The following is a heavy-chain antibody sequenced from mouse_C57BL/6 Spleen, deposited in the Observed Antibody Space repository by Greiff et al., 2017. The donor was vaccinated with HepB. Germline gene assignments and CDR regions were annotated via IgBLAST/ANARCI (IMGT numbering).Heavy chain of an antibody. CDR3: ARRGIYYDYDEFAY. V-gene: IGHV1-69*01. CDR2: IDPSDSYT. J-gene: IGHJ3*01. Sequence: QVQLKQPGAELVMPGASVKLSCKASGYTFTSYWMHWVKQRPGQGLEWIGEIDPSDSYTNYNQKFKGKSTLTVDKSSSTAYMQLSSLTSEDSAVYYCARRGIYYDYDEFAYWGQGTLVTVSA. CDR1: GYTFTSYW. D-gene: IGHD2-4*01.